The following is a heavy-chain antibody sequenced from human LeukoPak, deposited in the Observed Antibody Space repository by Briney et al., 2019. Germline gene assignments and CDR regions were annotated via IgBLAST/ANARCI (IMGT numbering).Heavy chain of an antibody. Sequence: SETLSLTCTVSGGSISSYYWSWIRQPPGKGLEWIGYIYYSGSTNYNPSLKSRVTISVDTSKNQFSLKLSSVTAADTAVYYCARDRYLDYGDYGAFDIWGQGTMVTVSS. J-gene: IGHJ3*02. CDR2: IYYSGST. CDR3: ARDRYLDYGDYGAFDI. V-gene: IGHV4-59*01. D-gene: IGHD4-17*01. CDR1: GGSISSYY.